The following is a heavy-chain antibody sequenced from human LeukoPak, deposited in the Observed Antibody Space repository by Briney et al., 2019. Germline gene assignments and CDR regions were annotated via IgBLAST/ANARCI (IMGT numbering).Heavy chain of an antibody. CDR3: AKDARVGSRVYNPCH. J-gene: IGHJ4*02. Sequence: PGGSLRLSCAASGFTFSSYSMSWVRQAPGKGLEWVSAISGSGGSTYYADSVKGRFTISRDNSKSTLFLQMNSLRAEDTALYYCAKDARVGSRVYNPCHWGQGTLVTVSS. CDR1: GFTFSSYS. V-gene: IGHV3-23*01. CDR2: ISGSGGST. D-gene: IGHD5-24*01.